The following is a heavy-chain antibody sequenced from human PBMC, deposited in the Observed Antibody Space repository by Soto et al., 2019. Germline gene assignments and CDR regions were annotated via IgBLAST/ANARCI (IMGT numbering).Heavy chain of an antibody. V-gene: IGHV1-18*01. Sequence: QVQLVQSGGDVKTPGASVKASCTSSRYTFTSHGIAWVRQAPGQGLEWMGWISTFNGKTDYAQKFQGRVTMTADTLTSTVHMELRSLRSDDTAVYYCARLLTEGATFREDAFDLWGQGTKVTVSS. J-gene: IGHJ3*01. CDR2: ISTFNGKT. CDR3: ARLLTEGATFREDAFDL. D-gene: IGHD1-26*01. CDR1: RYTFTSHG.